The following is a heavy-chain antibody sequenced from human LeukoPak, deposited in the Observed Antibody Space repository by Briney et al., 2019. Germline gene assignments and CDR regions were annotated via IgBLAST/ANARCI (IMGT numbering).Heavy chain of an antibody. CDR3: AREVGDYGPDGYYYYYGMDV. CDR2: IYYSGST. D-gene: IGHD4-17*01. J-gene: IGHJ6*02. CDR1: GGSISSGDYY. Sequence: SQTLSLTCTVSGGSISSGDYYWSWIRQPPGKGLEWIGYIYYSGSTYYNPSLKSRVTISVDTSKNQSSLKLSSVTAADTAVYYCAREVGDYGPDGYYYYYGMDVWGQGTTVTVSS. V-gene: IGHV4-30-4*01.